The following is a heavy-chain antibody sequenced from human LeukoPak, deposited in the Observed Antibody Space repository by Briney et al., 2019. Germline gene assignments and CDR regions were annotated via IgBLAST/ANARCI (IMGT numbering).Heavy chain of an antibody. CDR3: ARSANFYYMDV. J-gene: IGHJ6*03. CDR2: IYNSGST. V-gene: IGHV4-4*07. CDR1: GGTVSSYY. Sequence: SETLSLTCTASGGTVSSYYWSWIRQPAGKGLEWLGRIYNSGSTNYNPSLKSQGTMSVDSSKNQFSLKLSSVTAADTAVYYCARSANFYYMDVWGKGTTVTVSS.